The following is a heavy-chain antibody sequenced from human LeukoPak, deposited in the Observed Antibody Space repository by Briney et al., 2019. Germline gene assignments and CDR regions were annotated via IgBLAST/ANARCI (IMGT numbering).Heavy chain of an antibody. Sequence: PGGSLRLSCAASGFTFSDYYMSWIRQAPGKGLEWVSYISSSGSTIYYADSVKGRFTISRDNSKNTLYLQMNSLRAEDTAVYYCAKAVGIAATLLFDYWGQGTLVTVSS. V-gene: IGHV3-11*01. CDR3: AKAVGIAATLLFDY. CDR1: GFTFSDYY. CDR2: ISSSGSTI. D-gene: IGHD2-15*01. J-gene: IGHJ4*02.